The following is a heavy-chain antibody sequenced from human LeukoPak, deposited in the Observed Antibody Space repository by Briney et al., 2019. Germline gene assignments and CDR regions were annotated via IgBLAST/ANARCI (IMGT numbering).Heavy chain of an antibody. CDR3: ASHYDIDY. CDR2: ISSGSSYI. Sequence: PGGSLRLSCAASGFTFSSYSMSWVRQAPGKGLEWVSSISSGSSYIYYADSMKGRFTVSRDNAKNSLYLQMNSLKAEDTAVYFCASHYDIDYWGQGTLVTVSS. J-gene: IGHJ4*02. V-gene: IGHV3-21*06. D-gene: IGHD3-9*01. CDR1: GFTFSSYS.